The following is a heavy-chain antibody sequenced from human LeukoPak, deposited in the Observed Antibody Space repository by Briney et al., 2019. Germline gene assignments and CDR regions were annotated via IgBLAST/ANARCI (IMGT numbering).Heavy chain of an antibody. CDR3: ARAHRPKDIVVVTVYYGMDV. Sequence: GGSLRLSCAASGFTFSSYRMNWVRQAPGKGLEWVSYISSSSSTIYYAASVKGRFTISRDNAKNSLYLQMNSLRAEDTAVYYCARAHRPKDIVVVTVYYGMDVWGQGTTVTVSS. CDR2: ISSSSSTI. D-gene: IGHD2-15*01. V-gene: IGHV3-48*01. CDR1: GFTFSSYR. J-gene: IGHJ6*02.